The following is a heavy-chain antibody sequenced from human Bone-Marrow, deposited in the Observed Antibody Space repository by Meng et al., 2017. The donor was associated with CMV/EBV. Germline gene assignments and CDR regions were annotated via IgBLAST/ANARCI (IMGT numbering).Heavy chain of an antibody. CDR1: GFTFSSYW. D-gene: IGHD1-26*01. J-gene: IGHJ4*02. CDR3: ARTVGAIESDY. CDR2: IKQDGSEK. Sequence: GGSLRLSCAASGFTFSSYWMSWVRQAPGKGLEWVANIKQDGSEKYYVDSVKGRFTISRDNSKNTLYLQMNSLRAEDTAVYYCARTVGAIESDYWGQGTLVTVSS. V-gene: IGHV3-7*01.